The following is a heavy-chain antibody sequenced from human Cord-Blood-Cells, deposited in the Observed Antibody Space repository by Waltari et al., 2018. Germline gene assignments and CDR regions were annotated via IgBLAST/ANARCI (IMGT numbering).Heavy chain of an antibody. J-gene: IGHJ4*02. CDR2: ISGSGGST. CDR3: AKDPVTASSSWYQGY. V-gene: IGHV3-23*01. D-gene: IGHD6-13*01. Sequence: EVQLLESGGGLVQPGGSLRLSCAASGLTFSSYAMRWVRQAPGMGLEWVSAISGSGGSTYYADPVKGRFTISRDNSKNTLYLQMNSLRAEDTAVYYCAKDPVTASSSWYQGYWGQGTLVTVSS. CDR1: GLTFSSYA.